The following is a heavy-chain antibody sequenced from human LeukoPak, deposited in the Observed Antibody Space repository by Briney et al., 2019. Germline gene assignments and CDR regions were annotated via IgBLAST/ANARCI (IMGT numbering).Heavy chain of an antibody. Sequence: SETLSLTCTVSGASISSSAYYWGWIRQPPGKGLEWIGSIGGSNYYRGSTYYNPSLKSRVTIHIDTSKDQFSLKLSSVTAADTAVYYCARLETSVTEHNWFDPWGQGTLVTVSS. CDR1: GASISSSAYY. D-gene: IGHD2-21*02. CDR3: ARLETSVTEHNWFDP. V-gene: IGHV4-39*01. CDR2: IGGSNYYRGST. J-gene: IGHJ5*02.